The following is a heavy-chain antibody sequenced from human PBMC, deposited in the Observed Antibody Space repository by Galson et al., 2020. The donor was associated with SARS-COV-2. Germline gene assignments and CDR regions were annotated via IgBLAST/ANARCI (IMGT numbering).Heavy chain of an antibody. CDR1: GFTFSDHF. CDR2: IRNKASRYST. J-gene: IGHJ4*02. V-gene: IGHV3-72*01. D-gene: IGHD1-26*01. Sequence: GGSLRLSFAASGFTFSDHFMDWVRQAPGKGLEWVGRIRNKASRYSTEYAASVRGRFIISRDDSKNSLSLQMSSLKTEDTAVYYCTRDWSGAGDYWGRGTLVTVSS. CDR3: TRDWSGAGDY.